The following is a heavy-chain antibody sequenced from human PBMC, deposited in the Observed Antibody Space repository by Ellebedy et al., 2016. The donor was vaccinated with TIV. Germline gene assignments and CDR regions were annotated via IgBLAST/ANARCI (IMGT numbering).Heavy chain of an antibody. CDR1: GYTFTSYG. D-gene: IGHD3-22*01. J-gene: IGHJ6*02. Sequence: AASVKVSCKASGYTFTSYGIGWVRQAPGQGLEWMGWISADNGNTKYAQKLQGRVTMTTDTSTSTADMEMRSLRSDDTAVYYCARSGYDANRSEGMDVWGQGTTVTVSS. CDR3: ARSGYDANRSEGMDV. V-gene: IGHV1-18*01. CDR2: ISADNGNT.